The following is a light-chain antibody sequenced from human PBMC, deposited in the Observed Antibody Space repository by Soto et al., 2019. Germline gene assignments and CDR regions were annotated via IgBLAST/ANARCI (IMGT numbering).Light chain of an antibody. CDR1: QPIGIN. Sequence: EIVMTQSPATLPVSPGERITLSCRARQPIGINLAWYQQKPGQAPRFLVFGESNRATGVPDRFSVSGSGTEFTLTISSLQSDDLGTYFCQQYESCPFTFGPGTKV. CDR3: QQYESCPFT. CDR2: GES. J-gene: IGKJ2*01. V-gene: IGKV3-15*01.